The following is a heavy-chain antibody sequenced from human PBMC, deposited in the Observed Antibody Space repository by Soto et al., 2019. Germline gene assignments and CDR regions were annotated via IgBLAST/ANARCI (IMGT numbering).Heavy chain of an antibody. Sequence: EVQLVETGGGLIQPGGSLRLSCVASEFTVSSNSMSWVRQPPGKGLEWVSIIYGGGATYYADSVNGRFTISRDNSKNTLYLQMISLRVEDTAVYYCARAMFKAAGNDWGQGTLVTVSS. CDR1: EFTVSSNS. CDR3: ARAMFKAAGND. J-gene: IGHJ4*02. D-gene: IGHD6-13*01. V-gene: IGHV3-53*02. CDR2: IYGGGAT.